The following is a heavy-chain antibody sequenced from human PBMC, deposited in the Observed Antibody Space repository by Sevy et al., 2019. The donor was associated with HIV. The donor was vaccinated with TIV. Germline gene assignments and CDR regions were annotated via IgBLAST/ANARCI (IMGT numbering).Heavy chain of an antibody. CDR2: INYSGTT. V-gene: IGHV4-39*01. D-gene: IGHD6-19*01. Sequence: SETLSLTCTVSGASISSSGYYWGWIRQPPGKGLEWIARINYSGTTFYNPSLKSRVTISADTSKNQFSLSLSSVTAADSSIYFCVGPKLTYINGWHYLDYWGQGTVVTVSS. CDR1: GASISSSGYY. CDR3: VGPKLTYINGWHYLDY. J-gene: IGHJ4*02.